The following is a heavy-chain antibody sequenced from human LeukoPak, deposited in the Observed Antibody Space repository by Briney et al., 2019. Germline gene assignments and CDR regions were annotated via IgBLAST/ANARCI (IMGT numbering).Heavy chain of an antibody. Sequence: ASVNVSCTASAYTFTDYHMSWVRQAPGQGLEWMGWINPHIVGTKYAQKFQGRVTMTTDTSISTAYVELSRLRSDDTAVYYCARDTEDIVVVVAATRYYGMDVWGQGTTVTVSS. CDR1: AYTFTDYH. D-gene: IGHD2-15*01. CDR3: ARDTEDIVVVVAATRYYGMDV. CDR2: INPHIVGT. J-gene: IGHJ6*02. V-gene: IGHV1-2*02.